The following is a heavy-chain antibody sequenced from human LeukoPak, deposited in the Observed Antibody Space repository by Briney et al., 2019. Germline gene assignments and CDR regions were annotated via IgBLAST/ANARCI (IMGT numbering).Heavy chain of an antibody. CDR3: AKDLVYDSSGYYVD. Sequence: GGSLRLSCAASGFTFSSYAMNWVRQAPGKGLEWISSISGSGDNTYYADSVKGRFTISRDNSKNTLYLQMNSLRAEDTAVYYCAKDLVYDSSGYYVDWGQGTLVTVSS. V-gene: IGHV3-23*01. CDR2: ISGSGDNT. CDR1: GFTFSSYA. J-gene: IGHJ4*02. D-gene: IGHD3-22*01.